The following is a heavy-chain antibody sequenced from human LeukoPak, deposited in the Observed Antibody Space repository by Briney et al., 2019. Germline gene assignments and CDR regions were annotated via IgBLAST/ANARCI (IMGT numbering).Heavy chain of an antibody. J-gene: IGHJ6*02. CDR3: ARDGDYGGPLGYYGMDV. Sequence: ASVKVSCKASGGTFSSYAISWVRQAPGQGLEWMGGIIPIFDTANYAQKFQGRVTITADESTSTAYMELSSLRSEDTAVYYCARDGDYGGPLGYYGMDVWGQGTTVTVSS. D-gene: IGHD4-23*01. CDR1: GGTFSSYA. CDR2: IIPIFDTA. V-gene: IGHV1-69*13.